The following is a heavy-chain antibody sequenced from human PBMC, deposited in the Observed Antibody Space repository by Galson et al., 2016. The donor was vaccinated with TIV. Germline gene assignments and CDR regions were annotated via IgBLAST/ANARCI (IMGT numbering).Heavy chain of an antibody. V-gene: IGHV1-2*02. Sequence: SVKVSCKASGYSFTGYFMHWVRQAPGQGPEWMGWVNPKTGATTYAQEFQGRITMTRDTSASTVYMDLNRLQSDDTAVYYCARSDSYYKYALDVWGQGTTVTVSS. CDR3: ARSDSYYKYALDV. CDR1: GYSFTGYF. D-gene: IGHD3-10*01. CDR2: VNPKTGAT. J-gene: IGHJ3*01.